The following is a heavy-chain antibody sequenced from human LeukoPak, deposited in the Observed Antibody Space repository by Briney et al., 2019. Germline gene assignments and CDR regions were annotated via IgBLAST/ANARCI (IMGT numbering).Heavy chain of an antibody. J-gene: IGHJ4*02. CDR3: AKGGTGTTVRYFDY. CDR1: GFTFNNYG. D-gene: IGHD1-7*01. V-gene: IGHV3-23*01. Sequence: GGSLRLSCAASGFTFNNYGMNWVRQAPGKGLEWVSVVSTSGDNGYYADSMQGRFTISRDNSKNSLYLQMNSLRAEDTAVYYCAKGGTGTTVRYFDYWGQGTLVTVSS. CDR2: VSTSGDNG.